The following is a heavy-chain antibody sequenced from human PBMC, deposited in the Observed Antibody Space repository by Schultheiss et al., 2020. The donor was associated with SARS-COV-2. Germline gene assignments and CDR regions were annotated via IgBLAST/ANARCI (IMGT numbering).Heavy chain of an antibody. D-gene: IGHD1-1*01. V-gene: IGHV3-30*18. J-gene: IGHJ4*02. Sequence: SLKISCAASGFTFSSYSMNWVRQAPGKGLEWVAVISYDGSNKYYADSVKGRFTISRDNSKNTLYLQMNSLRAEDTAVYYCAKDLFYWNGGLDDYWGQGTLVTVSS. CDR1: GFTFSSYS. CDR2: ISYDGSNK. CDR3: AKDLFYWNGGLDDY.